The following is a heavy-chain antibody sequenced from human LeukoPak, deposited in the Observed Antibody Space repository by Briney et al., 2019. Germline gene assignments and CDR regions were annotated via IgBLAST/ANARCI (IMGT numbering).Heavy chain of an antibody. V-gene: IGHV3-21*01. CDR1: GLTFSSYS. D-gene: IGHD3-22*01. CDR2: ISSSSSYI. Sequence: GGSLSLSCAASGLTFSSYSWNWFRQAPGKGLEWVSSISSSSSYIYYADSVKGRFTISRDNAKNSLYLQMNSLRAEDTAVYYCARDLAGGAMIVEFDYWGQGTLVTVSS. J-gene: IGHJ4*02. CDR3: ARDLAGGAMIVEFDY.